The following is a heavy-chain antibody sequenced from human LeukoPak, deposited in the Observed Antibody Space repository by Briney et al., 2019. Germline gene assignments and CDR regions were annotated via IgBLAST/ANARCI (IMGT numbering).Heavy chain of an antibody. CDR3: AKSRLSGINDAFDI. CDR1: GFTFSSYG. CDR2: ISGSAVIT. J-gene: IGHJ3*02. Sequence: GGSLRLSCAASGFTFSSYGMHWVRQAPGKGLEWVSAISGSAVITFYADSVRGRFTISRDNSKNTLYLEMNSLRAEDTAVYYCAKSRLSGINDAFDIWGQGTVVTVSS. D-gene: IGHD3-3*01. V-gene: IGHV3-23*01.